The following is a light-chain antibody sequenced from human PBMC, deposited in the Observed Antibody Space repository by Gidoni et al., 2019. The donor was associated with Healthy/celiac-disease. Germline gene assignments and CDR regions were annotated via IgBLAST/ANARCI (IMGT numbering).Light chain of an antibody. CDR2: AAS. J-gene: IGKJ3*01. CDR1: QGIRSY. Sequence: AIRMTQPPSSFSASTGDRVTITCRASQGIRSYLAWYQQKPGKAPKFLIYAASTLQSGVPSRFSGSGSGTDFTLTISCLQSEDFATYYCQQYYSYPHTFGPGTKVDIK. V-gene: IGKV1-8*01. CDR3: QQYYSYPHT.